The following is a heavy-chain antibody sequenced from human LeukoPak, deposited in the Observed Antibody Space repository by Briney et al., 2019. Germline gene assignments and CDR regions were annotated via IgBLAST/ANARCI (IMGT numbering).Heavy chain of an antibody. CDR2: IKSKTDGGTT. J-gene: IGHJ4*02. Sequence: GGSLRLSCAASGFTFSNAWMSWVRQAPGKGLEWVGRIKSKTDGGTTDYAAPVKGRFTISRDDSKNTLYLQMNSLKTEDTAVYYCTTGRGSGTQPWNYWGQGTLVTVSS. CDR1: GFTFSNAW. CDR3: TTGRGSGTQPWNY. V-gene: IGHV3-15*01. D-gene: IGHD3-10*01.